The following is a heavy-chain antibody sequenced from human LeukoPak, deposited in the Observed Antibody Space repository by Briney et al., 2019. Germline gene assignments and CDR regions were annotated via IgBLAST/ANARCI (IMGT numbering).Heavy chain of an antibody. Sequence: TGGSLRLSCAASGFTFSGSAMHWVRQASGKGLEWVGRIGSKANSYATAYAASVKGRFTISRDDSKNTAYLQMNSLKTEDTAVYYCTSLRSTSRYYYYYMDVWGKGTTVTVSS. J-gene: IGHJ6*03. V-gene: IGHV3-73*01. CDR2: IGSKANSYAT. D-gene: IGHD2-2*01. CDR1: GFTFSGSA. CDR3: TSLRSTSRYYYYYMDV.